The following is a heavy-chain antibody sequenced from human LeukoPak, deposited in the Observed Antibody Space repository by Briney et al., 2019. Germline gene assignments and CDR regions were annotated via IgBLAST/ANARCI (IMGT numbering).Heavy chain of an antibody. D-gene: IGHD2/OR15-2a*01. CDR2: IYTSGST. V-gene: IGHV4-61*02. CDR1: GGSISSGSYY. Sequence: PSQTLSLTCTVSGGSISSGSYYWSWIRQPAGKGLERIGRIYTSGSTNYNPSLKSRVTISVDTSKNQFSLKLSSVTAADTAVYYCARGNYYYYMDVWGKGTTVTVSS. CDR3: ARGNYYYYMDV. J-gene: IGHJ6*03.